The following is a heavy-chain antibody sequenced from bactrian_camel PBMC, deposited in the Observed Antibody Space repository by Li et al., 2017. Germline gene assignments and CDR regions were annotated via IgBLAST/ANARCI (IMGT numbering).Heavy chain of an antibody. CDR3: ATAGEGGTWSDSFVY. CDR2: IKSDGGTT. V-gene: IGHV3S40*01. D-gene: IGHD2*01. J-gene: IGHJ6*01. CDR1: GFTFSSYG. Sequence: DVQLVESGGGSVQAGGSLRLSCAASGFTFSSYGMSWVRQAPGKGLEWVSSIKSDGGTTYYADSVKGRCTISRDNAKNTVYLQMNSLKSEDTALYYCATAGEGGTWSDSFVYWGQGTQVTVS.